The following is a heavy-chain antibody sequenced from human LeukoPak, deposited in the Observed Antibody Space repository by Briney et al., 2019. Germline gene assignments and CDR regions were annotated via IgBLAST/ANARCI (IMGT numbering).Heavy chain of an antibody. V-gene: IGHV1-69*04. CDR2: IIPILGIA. Sequence: GASVKVSCKASGYTFAGYYMHWVRQAPGQGLEWMGRIIPILGIANYAQKFQGRVTITADKSTSTAYMELSSLRSEDTAVYYCARVRGAFDIWGQGTMVTVSS. CDR3: ARVRGAFDI. CDR1: GYTFAGYY. J-gene: IGHJ3*02.